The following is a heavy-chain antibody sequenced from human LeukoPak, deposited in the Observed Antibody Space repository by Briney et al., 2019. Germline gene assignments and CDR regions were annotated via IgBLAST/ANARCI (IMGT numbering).Heavy chain of an antibody. V-gene: IGHV1-2*02. CDR3: ARAQQRITMVRGVIISDY. J-gene: IGHJ4*02. CDR2: INPNSGGT. CDR1: GYTYTGYY. Sequence: VASVKVSCKASGYTYTGYYMHWVRQAPGQGLEGMGWINPNSGGTNYAQKLQGRVTMTRDTYISTAYMELSRLRSDDTAVYYCARAQQRITMVRGVIISDYWGQGTLVTVSS. D-gene: IGHD3-10*01.